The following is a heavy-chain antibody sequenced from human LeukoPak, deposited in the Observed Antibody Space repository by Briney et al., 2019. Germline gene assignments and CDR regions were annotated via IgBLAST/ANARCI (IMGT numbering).Heavy chain of an antibody. CDR3: ARDISGEWLHKLDY. J-gene: IGHJ4*02. CDR2: INPNSGGT. V-gene: IGHV1-2*02. Sequence: GASVKVSCKASGYTFTGYYMHWVRQAPGQGLEWMGWINPNSGGTNYAQKFQGRVTMTRDTSISTAYMELSRLRSDDTAVYYCARDISGEWLHKLDYWGQGTLVTVSS. D-gene: IGHD5-12*01. CDR1: GYTFTGYY.